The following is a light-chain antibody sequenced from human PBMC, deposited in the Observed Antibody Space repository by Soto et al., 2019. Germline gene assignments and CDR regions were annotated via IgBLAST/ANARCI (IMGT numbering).Light chain of an antibody. Sequence: QSALTQPASVSGSPGQSITISCTGTSCDVGSYNLVSWYQQLPGKAPKLLIYEGSKRPSGVSNRFSGSKSGKTASLTISGLQAEDEADYYCCSYAIGSTLVFGGGTKLTVL. CDR2: EGS. CDR1: SCDVGSYNL. V-gene: IGLV2-23*01. CDR3: CSYAIGSTLV. J-gene: IGLJ2*01.